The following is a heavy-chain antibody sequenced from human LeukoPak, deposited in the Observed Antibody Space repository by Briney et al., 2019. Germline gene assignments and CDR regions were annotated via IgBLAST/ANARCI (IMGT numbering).Heavy chain of an antibody. CDR3: VREIRGYYYTMPGYYFDY. Sequence: SETLSLTCTVSGGSISSGSYYWSWIRQPAGKGLEWIGRIYTSGSTNYNPSLKSRVTISVDTSKNQFSLKLSSVTAADTAVYYCVREIRGYYYTMPGYYFDYWGQGTLVIVSS. J-gene: IGHJ4*02. CDR1: GGSISSGSYY. CDR2: IYTSGST. V-gene: IGHV4-61*02. D-gene: IGHD3-10*01.